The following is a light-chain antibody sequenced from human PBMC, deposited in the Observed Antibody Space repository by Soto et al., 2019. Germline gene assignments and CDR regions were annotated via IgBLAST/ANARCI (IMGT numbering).Light chain of an antibody. J-gene: IGKJ1*01. CDR1: QSISSSY. CDR2: GAS. Sequence: EIVLTQSAGTLSLSPGERATLSCRASQSISSSYLAWYQQRPGQAPRLLMYGASSRANGIPDRFNGSGSGTDFILTIGRLEPEDFAVYYRQQYGSSPWTFGHGTKVDIK. CDR3: QQYGSSPWT. V-gene: IGKV3-20*01.